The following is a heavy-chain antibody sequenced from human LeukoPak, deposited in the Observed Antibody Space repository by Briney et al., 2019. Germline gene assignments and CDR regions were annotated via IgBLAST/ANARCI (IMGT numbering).Heavy chain of an antibody. V-gene: IGHV4-31*03. CDR2: IYYSGST. D-gene: IGHD6-13*01. CDR1: DGSISSGGYY. J-gene: IGHJ2*01. CDR3: AREIAAAGTRYFDL. Sequence: SETLSLTRTVSDGSISSGGYYWSWIRQHPGKGLEWIGYIYYSGSTYYNPSLKSRVTISVDTSKNQFSLKLSSVTAADTAVYYCAREIAAAGTRYFDLWGRGTLVTVSS.